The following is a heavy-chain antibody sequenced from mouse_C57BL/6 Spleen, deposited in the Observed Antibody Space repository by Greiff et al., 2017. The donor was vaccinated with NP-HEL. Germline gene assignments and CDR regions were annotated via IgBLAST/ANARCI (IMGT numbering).Heavy chain of an antibody. CDR2: ILPGSGST. CDR1: GYTFTGYW. J-gene: IGHJ1*03. CDR3: ARGREYYGSSYYWYFDV. D-gene: IGHD1-1*01. V-gene: IGHV1-9*01. Sequence: VMLVESGAELMKPGASVKLSCKATGYTFTGYWIEWVKQRPGHGLEWIGEILPGSGSTNYNEKFKGKATFTADTSSNTAYMQLSSLTTEDSAIYYCARGREYYGSSYYWYFDVWGTGTTVTVSS.